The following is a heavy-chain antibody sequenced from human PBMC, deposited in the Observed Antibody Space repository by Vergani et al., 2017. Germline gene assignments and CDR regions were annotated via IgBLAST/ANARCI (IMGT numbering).Heavy chain of an antibody. J-gene: IGHJ4*02. V-gene: IGHV4-31*01. CDR3: ARHHYAMYYFDY. CDR2: IYYSGST. CDR1: GGSISSGGYY. D-gene: IGHD3-16*01. Sequence: QVQLQESGPGLVKPSQTLSLTCTVSGGSISSGGYYWSWIRQHPGKGLEWIGYIYYSGSTYYNPSLKSLVTISVDTSKNQFSLKLSSVTAADTAVYYCARHHYAMYYFDYWGQGTLVTVSS.